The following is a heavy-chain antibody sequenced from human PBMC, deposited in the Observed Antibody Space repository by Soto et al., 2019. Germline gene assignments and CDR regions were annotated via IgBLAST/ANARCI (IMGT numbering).Heavy chain of an antibody. Sequence: GGSLRLSCAASGFTFSSYGMHWVRQAPGKGLEWVAVISYDGSNKYYADSVNGRFTISRDNSKNTLYLQMNSLRAEDTAVYYCAKDSKQQLVRPLFYYYYYMDVWGKGTTVTVSS. CDR3: AKDSKQQLVRPLFYYYYYMDV. D-gene: IGHD6-13*01. J-gene: IGHJ6*03. CDR2: ISYDGSNK. V-gene: IGHV3-30*18. CDR1: GFTFSSYG.